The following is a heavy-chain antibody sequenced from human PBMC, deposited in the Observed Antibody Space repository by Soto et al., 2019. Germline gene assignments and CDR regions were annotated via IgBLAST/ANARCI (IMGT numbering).Heavy chain of an antibody. CDR1: GYTFTDYA. Sequence: QVQLVQSGAEVKKPGASVKVSCKASGYTFTDYALHWVRQAPGQRLAWMGWINAGNGNTKCSQKFQGRVTITRDTSASTAYRELSSLKSEDTAVYYCARRDYYDIHDYWGQGTLVTVSS. V-gene: IGHV1-3*01. J-gene: IGHJ4*02. D-gene: IGHD3-22*01. CDR3: ARRDYYDIHDY. CDR2: INAGNGNT.